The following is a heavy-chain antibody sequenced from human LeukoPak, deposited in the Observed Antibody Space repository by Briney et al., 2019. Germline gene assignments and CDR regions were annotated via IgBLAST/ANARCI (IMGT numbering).Heavy chain of an antibody. D-gene: IGHD3-10*01. CDR1: GGSFSGYY. CDR3: ACEEGITMVRGRRRAFDI. CDR2: IYTSGST. V-gene: IGHV4-59*10. Sequence: PSETLSLTCAVYGGSFSGYYWSWIRQPAGKGLEWIGRIYTSGSTNYNPSLKSRVTMSVDTSKNQFSLKLSSVTAADTAVYYCACEEGITMVRGRRRAFDIWGQGTMVTVSS. J-gene: IGHJ3*02.